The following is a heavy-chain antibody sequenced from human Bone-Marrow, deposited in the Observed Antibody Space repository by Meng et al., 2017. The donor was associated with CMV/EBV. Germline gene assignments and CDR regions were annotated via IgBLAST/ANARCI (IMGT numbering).Heavy chain of an antibody. CDR3: ARVHSGSYLGDYYYYYAMDV. CDR2: IKQGGSQK. Sequence: GGSLRLSCTASGFTFGTYWMSWVRQAPGKGLEWVANIKQGGSQKYYADSAKGRFTISRDNAKNSLYLQMNSLRVEDTAVYYCARVHSGSYLGDYYYYYAMDVWGQGTTVTVSS. V-gene: IGHV3-7*01. CDR1: GFTFGTYW. D-gene: IGHD1-26*01. J-gene: IGHJ6*02.